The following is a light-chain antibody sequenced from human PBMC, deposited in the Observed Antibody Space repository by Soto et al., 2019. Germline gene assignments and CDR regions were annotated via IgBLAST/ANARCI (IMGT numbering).Light chain of an antibody. V-gene: IGKV3-15*01. CDR1: QSVAGN. CDR3: QEYYGRSS. Sequence: ERVTTQSPATLSVSPGERATLSCRASQSVAGNLAWYQQKPGQAPRLLIYDTSTRATGVPARFSGSGSGTEFTLTISSLQSEDFAVYYCQEYYGRSSFGQGTKVEIK. J-gene: IGKJ1*01. CDR2: DTS.